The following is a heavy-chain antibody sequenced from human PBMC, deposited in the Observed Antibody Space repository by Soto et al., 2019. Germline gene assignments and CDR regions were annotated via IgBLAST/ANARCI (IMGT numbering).Heavy chain of an antibody. D-gene: IGHD5-12*01. CDR3: AKDHDEDFGYDLDYMNY. CDR1: GFNFYDYA. CDR2: ISWEGGSV. Sequence: EVQLVESGGGLVQPGRSLRLSCAASGFNFYDYAMHWVRQAPGKNMEWVSGISWEGGSVGYADSVKGRFTVSRDNAKNSLYLEMNNLRSEDTALYYCAKDHDEDFGYDLDYMNYWGQGTLVTVSS. J-gene: IGHJ4*02. V-gene: IGHV3-9*01.